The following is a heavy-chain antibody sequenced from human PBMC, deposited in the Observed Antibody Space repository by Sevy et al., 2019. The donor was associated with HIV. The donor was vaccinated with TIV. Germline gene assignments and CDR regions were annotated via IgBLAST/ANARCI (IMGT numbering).Heavy chain of an antibody. J-gene: IGHJ4*02. CDR1: GFTFSAYG. V-gene: IGHV3-30*02. Sequence: GESLKISCAASGFTFSAYGMHRVRQAPGKGLGGVAFIRYDGSNKFYADSVKGRFTISRDNSNNMMYLQMNSLRGEDTAVYYCATRWTPGYWGQGTLVTVSS. CDR2: IRYDGSNK. D-gene: IGHD1-1*01. CDR3: ATRWTPGY.